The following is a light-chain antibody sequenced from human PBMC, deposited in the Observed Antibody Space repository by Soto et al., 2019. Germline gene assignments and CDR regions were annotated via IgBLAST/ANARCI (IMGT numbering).Light chain of an antibody. CDR1: SSDVGGYNY. V-gene: IGLV2-14*03. CDR3: SSYTSSSIVV. J-gene: IGLJ2*01. Sequence: QSALTQPASVSGSPGQSITISCTGTSSDVGGYNYVSWYQHHPGKAPKLVISDVSDRPSGVSNRFSGSKSGNTASLTISGLQAEDEADFYCSSYTSSSIVVFGGGTKLTVL. CDR2: DVS.